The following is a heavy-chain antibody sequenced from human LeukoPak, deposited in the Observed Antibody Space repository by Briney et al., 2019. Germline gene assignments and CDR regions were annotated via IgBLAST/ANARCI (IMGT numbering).Heavy chain of an antibody. J-gene: IGHJ3*02. CDR3: ARERPSMFDAFDI. Sequence: SQTLSLTCTVSGGSISSGDYYWSWIRQPPGKGLEWIGYIYYSGSTYYNPSLKSRVTISVDTSKNQFSLKLSSVTAADTAVYYCARERPSMFDAFDIWGQGTMVTVSS. D-gene: IGHD3-10*02. CDR2: IYYSGST. CDR1: GGSISSGDYY. V-gene: IGHV4-30-4*08.